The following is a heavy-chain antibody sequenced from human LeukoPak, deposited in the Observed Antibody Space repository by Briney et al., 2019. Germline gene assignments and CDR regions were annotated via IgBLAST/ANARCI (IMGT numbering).Heavy chain of an antibody. CDR2: IGSSGSYI. CDR1: GFTFGDYY. J-gene: IGHJ4*02. CDR3: ARRATTERGHSYGLDF. V-gene: IGHV3-11*04. D-gene: IGHD5-18*01. Sequence: PGGSLRLSCAASGFTFGDYYMSWIRQAPGKGLEWVSSIGSSGSYIYYADSLTGRFTISRDNAKNSLYLQMNSLRAEDTAMYYCARRATTERGHSYGLDFWGQGTLVTVSS.